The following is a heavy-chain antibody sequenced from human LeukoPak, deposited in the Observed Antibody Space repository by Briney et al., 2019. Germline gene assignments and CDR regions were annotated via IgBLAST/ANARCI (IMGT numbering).Heavy chain of an antibody. CDR1: GFTFSDYY. D-gene: IGHD6-6*01. J-gene: IGHJ4*02. Sequence: GGSLRLSCAASGFTFSDYYMSWIRQAPGKGLEWVSYISSSGSTIYYADSVKGRFTISRDNAKNSLYLQMNSLKAEDTAIYYCAKDFRGYSGSTSFDYWGQGALVTVSS. CDR2: ISSSGSTI. CDR3: AKDFRGYSGSTSFDY. V-gene: IGHV3-11*01.